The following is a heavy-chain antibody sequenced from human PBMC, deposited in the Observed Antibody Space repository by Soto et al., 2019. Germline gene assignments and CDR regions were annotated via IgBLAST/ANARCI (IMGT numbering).Heavy chain of an antibody. CDR3: ARQADYNILTGYFYYFDY. V-gene: IGHV5-51*01. CDR2: IYPGDSDA. J-gene: IGHJ4*02. Sequence: SLKLSCKSSGYSFTDYWIGWVRQMPGKGLEWMGIIYPGDSDARYSPSFQGQVTISVDTSINTAFLRWNSLTASDTAMYYCARQADYNILTGYFYYFDYWGQGSLVTVSS. CDR1: GYSFTDYW. D-gene: IGHD3-9*01.